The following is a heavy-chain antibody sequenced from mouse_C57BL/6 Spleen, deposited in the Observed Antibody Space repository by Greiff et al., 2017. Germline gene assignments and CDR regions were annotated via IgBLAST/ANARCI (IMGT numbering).Heavy chain of an antibody. CDR3: ANYDGGAFVY. CDR2: IYPRSGNT. Sequence: VNVVESGAELARPGASVKLSCKASGYTFTSYGISWVKQRTGQGLEWIGEIYPRSGNTYYNEKFKGKATLTADKSSSTAYMELRSLTSEDSAVYFCANYDGGAFVYWGQGTTLTVSS. CDR1: GYTFTSYG. D-gene: IGHD2-4*01. V-gene: IGHV1-81*01. J-gene: IGHJ2*01.